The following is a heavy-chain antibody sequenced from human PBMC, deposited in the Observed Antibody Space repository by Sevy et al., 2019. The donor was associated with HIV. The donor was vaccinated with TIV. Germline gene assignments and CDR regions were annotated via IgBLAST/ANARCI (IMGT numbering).Heavy chain of an antibody. CDR3: AKCPYPMVRGVYFDY. D-gene: IGHD3-10*01. V-gene: IGHV3-23*01. J-gene: IGHJ4*02. CDR1: GFTFSSYA. Sequence: GGSLRLSCAASGFTFSSYAMSWVRQAPGNGLEWVSAISGSGGSTYYADSVKGRFTISRDNSKNTLYLQMNSLRAEDTAVYYCAKCPYPMVRGVYFDYWGQGTLVTVSS. CDR2: ISGSGGST.